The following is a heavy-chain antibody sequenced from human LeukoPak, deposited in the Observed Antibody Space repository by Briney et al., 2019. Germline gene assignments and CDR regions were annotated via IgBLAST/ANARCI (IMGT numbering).Heavy chain of an antibody. CDR3: AKDPIPIDIVRKYYMDV. J-gene: IGHJ6*03. V-gene: IGHV3-48*04. CDR2: ISSSSNTI. CDR1: GFTFSSYA. D-gene: IGHD2-15*01. Sequence: LSGGSLRLSCAASGFTFSSYAMNWVRQAPGKGLEWVSYISSSSNTIYYADSVKGRFTISRDNAKNSVYLQMNSLRAEDTAVYFLAKDPIPIDIVRKYYMDVWGKGTTVIVSS.